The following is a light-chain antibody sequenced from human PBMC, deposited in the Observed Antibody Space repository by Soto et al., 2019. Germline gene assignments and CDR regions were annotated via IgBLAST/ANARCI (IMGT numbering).Light chain of an antibody. CDR2: GAS. Sequence: IVVTQSLATLSVYPRERATRSCRASQSVNIYLAWYQQKPGQAPRLLIFGASSRATGIPARFSGSGSGTEFNLTISSLQSEDFAVYFCQQYADWLRLTFGGGTKVDIK. V-gene: IGKV3D-15*01. J-gene: IGKJ4*01. CDR3: QQYADWLRLT. CDR1: QSVNIY.